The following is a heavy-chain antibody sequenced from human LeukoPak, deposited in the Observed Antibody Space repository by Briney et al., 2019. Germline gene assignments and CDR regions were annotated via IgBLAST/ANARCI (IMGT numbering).Heavy chain of an antibody. V-gene: IGHV1-69*13. D-gene: IGHD1-26*01. CDR2: IIPIFGTA. CDR1: GGTFSSYA. Sequence: SVKVSCKASGGTFSSYAISWVRQAPGQGLEWMGGIIPIFGTANSAQKFQGRVTITADGSTSTAYMELSSLRSEDTAVYYCARVGSGSHYYYYYMDVWGKGTTVTVSS. J-gene: IGHJ6*03. CDR3: ARVGSGSHYYYYYMDV.